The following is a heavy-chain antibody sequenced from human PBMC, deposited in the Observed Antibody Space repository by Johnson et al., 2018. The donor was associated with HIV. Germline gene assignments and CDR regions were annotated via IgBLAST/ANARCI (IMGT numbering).Heavy chain of an antibody. V-gene: IGHV3-23*04. CDR2: ISGSDHST. CDR1: AFTFSSND. Sequence: VQLVESRGVLVQPGGSLRLSCAASAFTFSSNDMKWVRQAPGKGLEWVSPISGSDHSTYYADSVRGRFTISRDNSKNTLYLQMNSLRAEDTAVYYCARVSDSDSNWGQGTMVTVSS. J-gene: IGHJ3*01. CDR3: ARVSDSDSN. D-gene: IGHD3-22*01.